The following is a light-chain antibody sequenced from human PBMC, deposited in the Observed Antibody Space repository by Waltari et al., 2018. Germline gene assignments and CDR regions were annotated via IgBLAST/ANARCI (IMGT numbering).Light chain of an antibody. J-gene: IGLJ2*01. CDR1: SSNIGSNY. Sequence: QSVLTQPPSASGTPGQRVTISCSGSSSNIGSNYVYWYQQLPGTAPKLLIYRNYQRPSWVPDRFSGSKSRTSASLAIRGLRSGDEADYYCAAWDASLSGVVVGGGTKLTVL. CDR2: RNY. CDR3: AAWDASLSGVV. V-gene: IGLV1-47*01.